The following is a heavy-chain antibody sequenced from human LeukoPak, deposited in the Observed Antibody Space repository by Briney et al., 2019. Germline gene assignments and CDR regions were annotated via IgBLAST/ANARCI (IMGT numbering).Heavy chain of an antibody. CDR2: IRYDGSND. CDR3: AKDRLTVIRGAIR. Sequence: GGSLRLSCAASGFTFSTYVMSWVRQAPGKGLEWVAFIRYDGSNDYYADSVKGRFTISRDSSKNTLYLQMNSLRAEDTAVYYCAKDRLTVIRGAIRWGQGTQVIVSS. D-gene: IGHD3-10*01. CDR1: GFTFSTYV. J-gene: IGHJ4*02. V-gene: IGHV3-30*02.